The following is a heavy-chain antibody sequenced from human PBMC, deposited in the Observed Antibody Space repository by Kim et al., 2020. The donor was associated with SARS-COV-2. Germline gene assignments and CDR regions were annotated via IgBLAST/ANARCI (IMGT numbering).Heavy chain of an antibody. CDR3: ARERSIAVVADD. Sequence: ASVKVSCKASGYTFTGYFMHWVRQAPGQGLEWMGRINPNSGGTIYAQKFQGRVTMTRDTSISTAYMDLSRLRSDDTAVYFCARERSIAVVADDWGQGTLVTVSS. CDR2: INPNSGGT. J-gene: IGHJ4*02. V-gene: IGHV1-2*06. D-gene: IGHD6-19*01. CDR1: GYTFTGYF.